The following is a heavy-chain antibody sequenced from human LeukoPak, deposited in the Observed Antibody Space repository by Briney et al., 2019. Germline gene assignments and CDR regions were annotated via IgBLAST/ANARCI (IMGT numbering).Heavy chain of an antibody. Sequence: PGGSLRLSCAASGFTLSDYYMSWIRQAPGKGLEWVSYSSSSGSTIYYADSVKGRFAISRDNAKNSLYLQMNILRAEDTAVYYCARRRDFIDYWGQGTLVTVSS. J-gene: IGHJ4*02. D-gene: IGHD3/OR15-3a*01. V-gene: IGHV3-11*01. CDR1: GFTLSDYY. CDR3: ARRRDFIDY. CDR2: SSSSGSTI.